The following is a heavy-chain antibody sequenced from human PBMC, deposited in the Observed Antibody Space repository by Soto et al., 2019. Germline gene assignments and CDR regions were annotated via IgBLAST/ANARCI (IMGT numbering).Heavy chain of an antibody. CDR2: ISPSGGNT. D-gene: IGHD6-6*01. Sequence: EVQLLESGGGLVQPGGSLRLACAASGFTFTNYAMSWVRQAPGKGLEWVSTISPSGGNTYYAESVKGRFTISRDNSENTLYLQMNSRRGEDTAIYYCAKERAARGIDYWGKGTLVTVSS. V-gene: IGHV3-23*01. J-gene: IGHJ4*02. CDR1: GFTFTNYA. CDR3: AKERAARGIDY.